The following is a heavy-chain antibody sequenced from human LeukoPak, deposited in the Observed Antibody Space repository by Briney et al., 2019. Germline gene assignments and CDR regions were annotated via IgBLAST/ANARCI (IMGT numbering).Heavy chain of an antibody. CDR1: GGSISSYY. Sequence: SETLSLTCTVSGGSISSYYWSWIRQPPGKGLEWIGYIYYGGSTNYNPSLKSRVTISVDTSKNQFSLKLSSVTAADTAVYYCARLPASDYYFDYWGQGTLVTVSS. CDR3: ARLPASDYYFDY. V-gene: IGHV4-59*01. CDR2: IYYGGST. J-gene: IGHJ4*02.